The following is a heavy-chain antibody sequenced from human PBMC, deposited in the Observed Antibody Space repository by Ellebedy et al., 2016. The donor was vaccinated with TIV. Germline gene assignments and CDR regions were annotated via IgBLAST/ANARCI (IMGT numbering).Heavy chain of an antibody. CDR3: AKDGMLGRGTVTTKGAFDI. CDR2: IWYDGSNK. J-gene: IGHJ3*02. V-gene: IGHV3-30*02. Sequence: GGSLRLSXAASGFTFSSYGMHWVRQAPGKGLEWVAVIWYDGSNKYYADSVKGRFTISRDNSKNTLYLQMNSLRAEDTAVYYCAKDGMLGRGTVTTKGAFDIWGQGTMVTVSS. CDR1: GFTFSSYG. D-gene: IGHD4-11*01.